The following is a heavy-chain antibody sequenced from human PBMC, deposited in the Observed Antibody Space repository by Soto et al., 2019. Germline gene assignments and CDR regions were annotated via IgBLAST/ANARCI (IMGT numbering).Heavy chain of an antibody. V-gene: IGHV3-30*03. Sequence: GGSLRLSCAASGFTFSSYGMHWVRQAPGKGLEWVAVISYDGSNKYYADSVKGRFTISRDNSKNTLYLQMNSLRAEDTAVYYCVTPLGWFGESLSNYFAYSGQGTLVTVSS. D-gene: IGHD3-10*01. CDR3: VTPLGWFGESLSNYFAY. CDR2: ISYDGSNK. CDR1: GFTFSSYG. J-gene: IGHJ4*02.